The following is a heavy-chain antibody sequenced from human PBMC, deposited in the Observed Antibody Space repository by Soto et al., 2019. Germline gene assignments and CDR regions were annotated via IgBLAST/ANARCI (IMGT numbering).Heavy chain of an antibody. CDR1: GGSISSSGYY. D-gene: IGHD2-8*01. CDR2: IYYRGNT. J-gene: IGHJ5*02. Sequence: QLQLQESGPGLVKPSETLSLTCTVSGGSISSSGYYWGWIRQPPGKGLEWIGSIYYRGNTYYNPSLKSRVTISVDTSKYQFSLKVNSVTAADTAVYNCARSTNNWFDPWGQGTLVTVSS. CDR3: ARSTNNWFDP. V-gene: IGHV4-39*01.